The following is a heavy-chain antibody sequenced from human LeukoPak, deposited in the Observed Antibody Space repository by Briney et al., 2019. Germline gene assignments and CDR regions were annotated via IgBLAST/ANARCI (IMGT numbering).Heavy chain of an antibody. CDR3: ARGVLRYFDWFQDAPQYFDY. J-gene: IGHJ4*02. V-gene: IGHV3-21*01. CDR2: ISSSSSYI. CDR1: GFTFSSYS. D-gene: IGHD3-9*01. Sequence: PGGSLRLSCAASGFTFSSYSMTWVRQAPGKGLEWVSSISSSSSYIYYADSVKGRFTSSRDNAKNSLYLQMNSLRAEDTAVYYCARGVLRYFDWFQDAPQYFDYWGQGTLVTVSS.